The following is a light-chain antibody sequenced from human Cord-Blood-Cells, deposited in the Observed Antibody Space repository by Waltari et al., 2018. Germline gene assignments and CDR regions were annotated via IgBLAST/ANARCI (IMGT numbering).Light chain of an antibody. V-gene: IGKV3-20*01. CDR1: QSVSSSY. Sequence: EIVLTQSPDTLSLYQGERATLSCRASQSVSSSYLAWYQQKPGQAPRLLIYGASSRATGIPDRFSGSGSGTDFTLTISRLEPEDFAVYYCQQYGSSLLTFGGGTKVEIK. J-gene: IGKJ4*01. CDR2: GAS. CDR3: QQYGSSLLT.